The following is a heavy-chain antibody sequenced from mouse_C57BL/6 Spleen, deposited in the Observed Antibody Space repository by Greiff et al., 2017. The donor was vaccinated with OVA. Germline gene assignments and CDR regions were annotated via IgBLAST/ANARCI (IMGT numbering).Heavy chain of an antibody. CDR1: GYTFTSYG. J-gene: IGHJ2*01. CDR2: IYPRSGNT. CDR3: ARGGGNFYFDY. V-gene: IGHV1-81*01. D-gene: IGHD2-1*01. Sequence: VHLVESGAELARPGASVKLSCKASGYTFTSYGISWVKQRTGQGLEWIGEIYPRSGNTYYNEKFKGKATLTADKSSSTAYMELRSLTSEDSAVYFCARGGGNFYFDYWGQGTTLTVSS.